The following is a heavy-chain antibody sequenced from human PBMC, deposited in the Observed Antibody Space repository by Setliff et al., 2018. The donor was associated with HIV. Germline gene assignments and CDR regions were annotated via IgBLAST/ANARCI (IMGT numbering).Heavy chain of an antibody. CDR2: IYTSGST. J-gene: IGHJ4*02. CDR3: ARGEFYCGTDCCWSSFDY. CDR1: GGSMSTYY. D-gene: IGHD2-21*02. V-gene: IGHV4-4*08. Sequence: SETLSLTCTVSGGSMSTYYWSWIRQPPGKGLEWIGYIYTSGSTNYNPSLRSRVTISVDTSKNHFSLRLSPVTAADTAVYYCARGEFYCGTDCCWSSFDYWGQGILVTVSS.